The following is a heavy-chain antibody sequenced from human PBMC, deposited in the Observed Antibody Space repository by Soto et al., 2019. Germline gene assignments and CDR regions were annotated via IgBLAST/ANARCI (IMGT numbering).Heavy chain of an antibody. CDR3: ARERGQIDS. CDR2: IWHDGTNQ. Sequence: QVQLVESGGGVVQPGRSLRLSCAASGFTFSNYGMQWVRQAPGKGLEWVAVIWHDGTNQYYGDSVKGRFTISRDNSNNTLYLQLNSLGAEDTAVYYCARERGQIDSWGQGTLVTVSS. V-gene: IGHV3-33*01. CDR1: GFTFSNYG. J-gene: IGHJ4*02.